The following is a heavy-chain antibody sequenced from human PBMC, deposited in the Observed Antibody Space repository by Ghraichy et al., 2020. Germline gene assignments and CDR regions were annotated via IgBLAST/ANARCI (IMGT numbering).Heavy chain of an antibody. V-gene: IGHV3-7*01. J-gene: IGHJ4*02. Sequence: GGSLRLSCAASGFTFSSFWMSWVRQAPGKGLECVANIEKDGREKYFVDSVKGRFTISRDNAKNSLYLEMKNLRADDTAVYFCARDLEGGWYKNWGQGTLVTVSS. D-gene: IGHD6-19*01. CDR3: ARDLEGGWYKN. CDR1: GFTFSSFW. CDR2: IEKDGREK.